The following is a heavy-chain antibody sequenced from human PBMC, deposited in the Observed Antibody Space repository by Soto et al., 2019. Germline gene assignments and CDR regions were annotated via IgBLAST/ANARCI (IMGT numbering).Heavy chain of an antibody. CDR2: VSASGLNT. D-gene: IGHD3-10*01. CDR1: GFTFSTYA. Sequence: PGGSLRLSCAASGFTFSTYAMAWVRQAPGKGLEWVSGVSASGLNTDYADPVKGRFYISRDNSKNTLYLQMNSLRAEDTAVYYCAKDCGYYYGSGSYYPSCGMDVWGQGTTVTVSS. CDR3: AKDCGYYYGSGSYYPSCGMDV. J-gene: IGHJ6*02. V-gene: IGHV3-23*01.